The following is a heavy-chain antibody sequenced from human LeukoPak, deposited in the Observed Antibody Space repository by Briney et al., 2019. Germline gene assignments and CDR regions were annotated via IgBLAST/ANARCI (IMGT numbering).Heavy chain of an antibody. V-gene: IGHV4-39*07. CDR1: GGSISSSSYY. J-gene: IGHJ5*02. CDR2: INHSGST. D-gene: IGHD6-13*01. Sequence: SETLSLTCTVSGGSISSSSYYWGWIRQPPGKGLEWIGEINHSGSTNYNPSLKSRVTMSVDTSKNQFSLKLSSVTAADTAVYFCARDGSSWYNWFDPWGQGTLVTVSS. CDR3: ARDGSSWYNWFDP.